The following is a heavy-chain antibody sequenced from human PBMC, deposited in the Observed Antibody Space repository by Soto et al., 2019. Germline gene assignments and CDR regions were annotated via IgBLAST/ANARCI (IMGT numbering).Heavy chain of an antibody. CDR2: IYFTGAT. Sequence: QVQLQESGPGLVKPSQTLSLTCNVSGASISSGTSYWTWIRQHPGEGLEWIGHIYFTGATHSNPSLRSRLTMSVDTSKNQFSLKLTSVTAADTATYYCASIPRRGYSYGIDYWGQGTLVTVSS. J-gene: IGHJ4*02. V-gene: IGHV4-31*03. D-gene: IGHD2-21*02. CDR3: ASIPRRGYSYGIDY. CDR1: GASISSGTSY.